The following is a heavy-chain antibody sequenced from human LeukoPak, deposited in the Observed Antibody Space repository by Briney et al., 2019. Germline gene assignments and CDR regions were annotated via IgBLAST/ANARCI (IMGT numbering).Heavy chain of an antibody. CDR2: ISYDGSNK. V-gene: IGHV3-30*03. J-gene: IGHJ4*02. CDR3: ARTLSGGSWYFDY. CDR1: GFTFSSYG. D-gene: IGHD2-15*01. Sequence: GGSLRLSCAASGFTFSSYGMHWVRQAPGKGLEWVAVISYDGSNKYYADSVKGRFTISRDNSKNTLYLQMNSLRAEDTAVYYCARTLSGGSWYFDYWGQGTLVTVSS.